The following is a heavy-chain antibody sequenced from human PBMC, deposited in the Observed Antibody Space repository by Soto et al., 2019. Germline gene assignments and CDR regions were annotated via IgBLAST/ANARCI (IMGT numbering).Heavy chain of an antibody. J-gene: IGHJ4*02. V-gene: IGHV1-46*01. CDR3: ARGGSAVVVTDGPDY. CDR2: INPSGGRT. D-gene: IGHD2-21*02. CDR1: GYTFTSYY. Sequence: QVQLVQSGAEVKKPGASVKVSCKASGYTFTSYYIHWVRQAPGQGLEWMGIINPSGGRTSYAQKFQGRVTMTRDTSTSTVYMELVTLRSEDTAVYYCARGGSAVVVTDGPDYWGQGTLVTVSS.